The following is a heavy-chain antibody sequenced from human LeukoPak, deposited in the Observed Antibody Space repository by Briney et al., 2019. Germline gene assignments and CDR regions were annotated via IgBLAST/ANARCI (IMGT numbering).Heavy chain of an antibody. D-gene: IGHD2-21*01. Sequence: GGSLRLSCAASGFTFSMYAMRWVRQAPGKGLEWVAVISYDGSNKYYADSVKGRFTISRDNSKNTLYLQMNSLRAEDTAVYYCASPPLDSHWGQGTLVTVSS. CDR2: ISYDGSNK. V-gene: IGHV3-30-3*01. CDR1: GFTFSMYA. J-gene: IGHJ4*02. CDR3: ASPPLDSH.